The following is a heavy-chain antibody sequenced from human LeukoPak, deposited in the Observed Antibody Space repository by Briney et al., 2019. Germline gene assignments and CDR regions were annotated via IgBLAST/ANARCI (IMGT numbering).Heavy chain of an antibody. CDR1: GGSISSSGYY. D-gene: IGHD4-23*01. J-gene: IGHJ4*02. CDR3: ANSANYGGNSGFFDY. CDR2: LYYSGST. V-gene: IGHV4-39*01. Sequence: SETLSLTCTVSGGSISSSGYYWGWIRQPPGKGLEWIGSLYYSGSTHYNPSLKSRVTISVDTSKNQFSLKLSSVTAADTDVYYCANSANYGGNSGFFDYWGQGTLVTVSS.